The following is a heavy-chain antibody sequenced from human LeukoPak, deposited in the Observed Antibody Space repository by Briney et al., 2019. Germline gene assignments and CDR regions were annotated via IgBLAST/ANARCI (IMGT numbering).Heavy chain of an antibody. CDR3: ARDPRTVAYYFDF. CDR1: GGSITSGDSY. CDR2: ISPGGSA. D-gene: IGHD3/OR15-3a*01. J-gene: IGHJ4*02. Sequence: PSQTLSLTCTVSGGSITSGDSYWSWLRQPAGKSLEWLGRISPGGSASYNPSLKSRVIISIDTSKSQFSLKLTSVTAADTAVYYCARDPRTVAYYFDFWGQGRLVTVSS. V-gene: IGHV4-61*02.